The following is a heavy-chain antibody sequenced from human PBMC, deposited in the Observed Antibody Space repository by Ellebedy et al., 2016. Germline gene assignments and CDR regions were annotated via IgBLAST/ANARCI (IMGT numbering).Heavy chain of an antibody. J-gene: IGHJ4*02. Sequence: GESLKISCAASGFTFSSYSMNWVRQAPGKGLEWVSYISSSSSTIYYADSVKGRFTISRDNAKNSLYLQMNSLRAEDTAVYYCARLWLAGGQSAFDYWGQGTLVTVSS. CDR1: GFTFSSYS. D-gene: IGHD6-19*01. V-gene: IGHV3-48*01. CDR2: ISSSSSTI. CDR3: ARLWLAGGQSAFDY.